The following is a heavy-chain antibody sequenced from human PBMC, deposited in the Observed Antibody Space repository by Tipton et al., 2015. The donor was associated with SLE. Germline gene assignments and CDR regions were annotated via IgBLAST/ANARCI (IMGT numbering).Heavy chain of an antibody. V-gene: IGHV4-59*07. CDR3: ARAKSAMGSYDT. D-gene: IGHD2-21*01. CDR1: GDYLIKYY. Sequence: TLSLTCIVSGDYLIKYYWNWFRQSPGKRLEWIGYVFYTGSTNYNPSFKSRVTISVDTSNNQFSLRLDSVTDADTAIYFCARAKSAMGSYDTWGQGAQVTVSS. CDR2: VFYTGST. J-gene: IGHJ5*02.